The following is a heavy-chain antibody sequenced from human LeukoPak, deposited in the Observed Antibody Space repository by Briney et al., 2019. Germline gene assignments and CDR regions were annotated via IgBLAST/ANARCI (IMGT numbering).Heavy chain of an antibody. CDR2: ISPSGTTM. Sequence: GGSLRLSCAASGFSFSSYDFNWVRQAPGKGLEWISYISPSGTTMHYADSVKGRFTISKDTAKNSVYLQMNSLRVEDTAVYYCARESLLFASRGGQFDYWGQGTLVTVSS. J-gene: IGHJ4*02. CDR1: GFSFSSYD. V-gene: IGHV3-48*03. D-gene: IGHD2-21*01. CDR3: ARESLLFASRGGQFDY.